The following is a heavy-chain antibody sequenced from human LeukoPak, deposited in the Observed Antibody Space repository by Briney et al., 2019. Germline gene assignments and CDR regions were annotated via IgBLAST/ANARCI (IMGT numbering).Heavy chain of an antibody. CDR3: ARVGYYYYGMDV. V-gene: IGHV4-59*01. CDR1: GGSISSYY. Sequence: SETLSLTCTVSGGSISSYYWSWIRQPPGKGLEWIGYIYYSGSINYNPSLKSRVTISVDTSKYQFSLKLSSVTAADTAVYYCARVGYYYYGMDVWGQGTTVTVSS. D-gene: IGHD3-10*01. CDR2: IYYSGSI. J-gene: IGHJ6*02.